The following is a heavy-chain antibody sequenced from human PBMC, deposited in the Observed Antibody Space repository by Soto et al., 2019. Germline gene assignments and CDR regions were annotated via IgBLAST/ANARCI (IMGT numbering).Heavy chain of an antibody. J-gene: IGHJ6*04. CDR1: GFTFSSYG. CDR2: ISYDGSNK. D-gene: IGHD1-26*01. CDR3: AKDVVVGVTTGLGDYYYYYGMDV. Sequence: QVQLVESGGGVVQPGRSLRLSCAASGFTFSSYGMHWVRQAPGKGLEWVAVISYDGSNKYYADSVKGRFTISRDNSKNTLYPQMNSLRAEDTAVYYCAKDVVVGVTTGLGDYYYYYGMDVWGKGPTVTVSS. V-gene: IGHV3-30*18.